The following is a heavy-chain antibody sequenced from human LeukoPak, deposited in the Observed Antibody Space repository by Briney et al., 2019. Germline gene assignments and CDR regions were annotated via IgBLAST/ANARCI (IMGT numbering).Heavy chain of an antibody. Sequence: PGGSLRLFCAASGFTFSSYSMNWVRQAPGKGLEWVSYISSSSSTIYYADSVKGRFTISRDNAKNSLYLQMNSLRAEDTAVYYCARDSFRLWFDYWGQGTLVTVSS. J-gene: IGHJ4*02. CDR1: GFTFSSYS. CDR3: ARDSFRLWFDY. CDR2: ISSSSSTI. V-gene: IGHV3-48*01. D-gene: IGHD5-18*01.